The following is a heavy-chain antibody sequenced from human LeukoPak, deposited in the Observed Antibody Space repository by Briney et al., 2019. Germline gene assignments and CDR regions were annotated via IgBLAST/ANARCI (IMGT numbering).Heavy chain of an antibody. D-gene: IGHD5-18*01. V-gene: IGHV3-23*01. J-gene: IGHJ4*02. CDR1: GFTFSSYA. CDR3: AKDRLFDSYGSLLESFDY. CDR2: ISGSGGGT. Sequence: GGSLRLSCAASGFTFSSYAMSWVRQAPGKGLEWVSAISGSGGGTYYADSVKGRFTISRDNSKNTLYLQMNSLRAEDTAVYYCAKDRLFDSYGSLLESFDYWGQGTLVTVSS.